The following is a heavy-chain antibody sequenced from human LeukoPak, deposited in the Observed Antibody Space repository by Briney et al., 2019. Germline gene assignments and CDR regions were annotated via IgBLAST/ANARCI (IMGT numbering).Heavy chain of an antibody. Sequence: SETLSLTCAVYGGSFSGYYWSWIRQPPGKGPEWIGEINHSGSTNYNPSPKSRVTISVDTSKNQFSLKLSSVTAADTAVYYCARGSPYGRNWFDPWGQGTLVTVSS. CDR3: ARGSPYGRNWFDP. J-gene: IGHJ5*02. CDR1: GGSFSGYY. CDR2: INHSGST. V-gene: IGHV4-34*01. D-gene: IGHD3-10*01.